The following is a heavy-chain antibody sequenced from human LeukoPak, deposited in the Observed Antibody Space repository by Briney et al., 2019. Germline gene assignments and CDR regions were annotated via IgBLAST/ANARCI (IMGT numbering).Heavy chain of an antibody. CDR2: IIPILGTA. CDR1: GGTFSSYA. D-gene: IGHD5-18*01. Sequence: GASVKVSCTASGGTFSSYAISWVRQAPGQGLEWMGGIIPILGTANYAQKFQGRVTITADESTSTAYMELSSLRSEDTAVYYCATERGYSYGSPHWGQGTLVTVSS. CDR3: ATERGYSYGSPH. J-gene: IGHJ4*02. V-gene: IGHV1-69*13.